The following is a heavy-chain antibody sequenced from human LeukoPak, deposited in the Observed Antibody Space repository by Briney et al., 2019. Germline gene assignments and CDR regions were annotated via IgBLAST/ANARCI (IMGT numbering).Heavy chain of an antibody. CDR1: GGSISSDSYY. CDR2: IFHSGAT. V-gene: IGHV4-39*07. D-gene: IGHD4-23*01. CDR3: ARHYYGGSGAFDI. Sequence: RPSETLSLTCTVSGGSISSDSYYWGWIRQSPGRGLEWIGNIFHSGATYYNPSLRSRVTISLDTSKNQFSLRLNSVTAADTAVYYCARHYYGGSGAFDIWGQGTMVTVSS. J-gene: IGHJ3*02.